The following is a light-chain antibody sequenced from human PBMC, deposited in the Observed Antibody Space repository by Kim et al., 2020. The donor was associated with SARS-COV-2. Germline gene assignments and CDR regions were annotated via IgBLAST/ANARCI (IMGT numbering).Light chain of an antibody. CDR2: GAS. J-gene: IGKJ1*01. V-gene: IGKV3-20*01. CDR1: QSISSSY. CDR3: QQYGSSPRT. Sequence: SPGERATRSCRASQSISSSYLAWYQQKPGQAPRLLIYGASSGATGIPDRFSGSGSGTDFTLTISRLEPEDFAVYYCQQYGSSPRTFGQGTKVDIK.